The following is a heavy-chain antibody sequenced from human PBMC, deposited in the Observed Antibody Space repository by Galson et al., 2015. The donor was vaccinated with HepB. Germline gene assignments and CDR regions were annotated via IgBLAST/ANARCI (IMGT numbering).Heavy chain of an antibody. CDR2: IGAYNGNT. V-gene: IGHV1-18*04. D-gene: IGHD4-23*01. Sequence: QSGAEVKEPGESLKISCTASGYTFITSGISWVRQAPGQGLEWMGWIGAYNGNTNYAQKLQGRVTMTTDTSTSTAYLELRSLRSDDTAVYYCARDHPDYGSHLATWGQGTLVTVSS. CDR3: ARDHPDYGSHLAT. J-gene: IGHJ5*02. CDR1: GYTFITSG.